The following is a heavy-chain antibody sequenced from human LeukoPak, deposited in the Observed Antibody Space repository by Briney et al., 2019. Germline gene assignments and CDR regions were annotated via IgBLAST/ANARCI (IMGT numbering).Heavy chain of an antibody. Sequence: PGGSLRLSCAASGYTFRTSEMNWVHQAPGKGLEWVSYISASGSGSTKYYADSVRGRFIISRDNAKNSLYLQMSSLRDEDTAVYYCARVGATHSAFDVWGQGTMVTVSS. J-gene: IGHJ3*01. CDR2: ISASGSGSTK. D-gene: IGHD1-26*01. CDR1: GYTFRTSE. V-gene: IGHV3-48*03. CDR3: ARVGATHSAFDV.